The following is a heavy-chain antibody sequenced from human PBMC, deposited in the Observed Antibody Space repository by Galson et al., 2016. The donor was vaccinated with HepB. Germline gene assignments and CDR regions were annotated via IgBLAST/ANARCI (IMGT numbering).Heavy chain of an antibody. CDR3: VRQWLAFDV. Sequence: SLRLSCAASGFTFTSYWMAWVRQAPGKGLEWVANIKQDGSEKFYVDSVKGRFTISRDNSKDSVYLHMSSLTAEDTAVYYCVRQWLAFDVWGRGPHVAVSS. CDR1: GFTFTSYW. D-gene: IGHD6-19*01. V-gene: IGHV3-7*01. CDR2: IKQDGSEK. J-gene: IGHJ2*01.